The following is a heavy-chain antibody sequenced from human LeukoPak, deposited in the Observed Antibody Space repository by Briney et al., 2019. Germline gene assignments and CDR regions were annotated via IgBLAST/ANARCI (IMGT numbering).Heavy chain of an antibody. CDR3: VAYGSGSYYHNFDY. J-gene: IGHJ4*02. V-gene: IGHV4-61*01. CDR2: IYYSGST. D-gene: IGHD3-10*01. CDR1: GGSVSSGSYY. Sequence: SETLSLTCTVSGGSVSSGSYYWGWIRQPPGKGLEWIGYIYYSGSTNYNPSLKSRVTISVDTSKHQFSLKLSSVTAADTAVYYCVAYGSGSYYHNFDYWGQGTLVTVSS.